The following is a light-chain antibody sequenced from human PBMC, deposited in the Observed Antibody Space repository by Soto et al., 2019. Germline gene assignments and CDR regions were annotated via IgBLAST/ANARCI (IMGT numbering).Light chain of an antibody. CDR2: GAS. J-gene: IGKJ1*01. CDR1: QSVSTNY. CDR3: QQYGSSGT. V-gene: IGKV3-20*01. Sequence: ERATLSCRASQSVSTNYLAWYQQKPGQAPRLLIYGASNRATGIPDRFSGSGAGKDFTLTISRLEPEDFAVYYCQQYGSSGTFGQGTKGDIK.